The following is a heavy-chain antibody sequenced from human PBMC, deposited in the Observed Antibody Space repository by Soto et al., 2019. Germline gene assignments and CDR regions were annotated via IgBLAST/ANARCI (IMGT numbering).Heavy chain of an antibody. CDR3: ARVSFIDNDISSKTTGYYSYAMHV. Sequence: SETLSLTCTVSGGSISSEYWRCIRQPPGKGLEWIGYIYYSGSTNYNPSLKSRVTISVDTSKNQFSLKLSSVTAADTAVYYCARVSFIDNDISSKTTGYYSYAMHVWGQGTTVT. CDR2: IYYSGST. V-gene: IGHV4-59*01. CDR1: GGSISSEY. D-gene: IGHD3-9*01. J-gene: IGHJ6*02.